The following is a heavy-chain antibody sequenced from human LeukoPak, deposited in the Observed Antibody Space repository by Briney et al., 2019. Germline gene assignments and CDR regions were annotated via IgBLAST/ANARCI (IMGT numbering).Heavy chain of an antibody. J-gene: IGHJ4*02. V-gene: IGHV1-2*02. Sequence: ASVKVSCKASGYTFTGYYMHWVRQAPGQGLEWMGWINPNNGGTNYAQKFQSRVTMTRDTSISTAYMGLSRLRSDDTATYYCARSKYCSSTSCSARRTDYWGQGTLVTVSS. D-gene: IGHD2-2*01. CDR2: INPNNGGT. CDR1: GYTFTGYY. CDR3: ARSKYCSSTSCSARRTDY.